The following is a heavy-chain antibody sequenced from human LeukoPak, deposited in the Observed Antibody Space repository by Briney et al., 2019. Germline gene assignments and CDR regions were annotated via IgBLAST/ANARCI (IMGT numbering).Heavy chain of an antibody. CDR1: GFTFSSYS. J-gene: IGHJ4*02. V-gene: IGHV3-21*01. Sequence: GGSLRLSCAASGFTFSSYSMNWVRQAPGKGLERVSSISSSSSYIYYADSVKGRFTISRDNAKNSLYLQMNSLRAEDTAVYYCARLVGYCSSTSCSDYWGQGTLVTVSS. D-gene: IGHD2-2*01. CDR2: ISSSSSYI. CDR3: ARLVGYCSSTSCSDY.